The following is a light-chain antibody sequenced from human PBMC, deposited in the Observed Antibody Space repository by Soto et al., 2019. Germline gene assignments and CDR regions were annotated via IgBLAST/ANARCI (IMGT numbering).Light chain of an antibody. V-gene: IGLV2-14*01. CDR2: EVT. CDR3: LSYTATNAGV. J-gene: IGLJ3*02. Sequence: QSALTQPASVSGSPGQSIAISCTGNASDIGSYNYVSWYQQHPGKAPKLLLYEVTNRPSGVSDRFSGYKSGNTASLTISGLQAEDEADYYCLSYTATNAGVFGGGTKLTVL. CDR1: ASDIGSYNY.